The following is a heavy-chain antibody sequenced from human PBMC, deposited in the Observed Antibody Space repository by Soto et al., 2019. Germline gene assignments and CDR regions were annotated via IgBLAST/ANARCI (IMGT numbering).Heavy chain of an antibody. CDR1: GGSISSYY. CDR2: IYYSGST. D-gene: IGHD6-13*01. CDR3: ARPWYSSSWPLFDD. J-gene: IGHJ4*02. V-gene: IGHV4-59*01. Sequence: KPSETLSLTCTVSGGSISSYYWSWIRQPPGKGLEWIGYIYYSGSTNYNPSLKSRVTISVDTSKNQFSLKLSSVTAADTAVYYCARPWYSSSWPLFDDWGQGTLVTVSS.